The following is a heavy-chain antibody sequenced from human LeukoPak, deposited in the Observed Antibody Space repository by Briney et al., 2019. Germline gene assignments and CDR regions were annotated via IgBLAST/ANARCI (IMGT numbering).Heavy chain of an antibody. D-gene: IGHD5-12*01. V-gene: IGHV3-30*18. J-gene: IGHJ4*02. Sequence: PGGSLRLSCAASGVTFSSYGMHGVRQAPAKGLEWVAVISSDGSNKYYADPVKGRFTISRDHSKNTLYLQMNSLRAEDTAVYYCANEWPFDYWGQGTLVTVSS. CDR1: GVTFSSYG. CDR2: ISSDGSNK. CDR3: ANEWPFDY.